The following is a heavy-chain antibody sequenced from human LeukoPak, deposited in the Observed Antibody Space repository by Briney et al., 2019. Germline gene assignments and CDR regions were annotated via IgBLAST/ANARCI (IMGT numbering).Heavy chain of an antibody. Sequence: SETLSLTCTVSGGSISSSSYYWGWIRQPPGKGLEWIVSIYYSGSTYYNPSLKSRVTISVDTSKNQFSLKLSSVTAADTAVYYCARVGSYDFWSGYFDYWGQGTLVTVSS. CDR2: IYYSGST. CDR1: GGSISSSSYY. J-gene: IGHJ4*02. CDR3: ARVGSYDFWSGYFDY. D-gene: IGHD3-3*01. V-gene: IGHV4-39*07.